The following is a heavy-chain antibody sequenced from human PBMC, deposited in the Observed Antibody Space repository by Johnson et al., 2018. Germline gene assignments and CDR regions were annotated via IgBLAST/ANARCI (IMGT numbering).Heavy chain of an antibody. CDR1: GFTFSTHA. Sequence: VQLVQSGGGLVQPGGSLRLSCAASGFTFSTHAINWVRQAPEKGLEWVSTISAGGGGTYYADSVKGRFTISRDNAKNSLFLQMNSLRAGETAVYYCARVTIRNVWYPLIDYWGQGALVTVSS. D-gene: IGHD6-13*01. CDR3: ARVTIRNVWYPLIDY. J-gene: IGHJ4*02. CDR2: ISAGGGGT. V-gene: IGHV3-23*04.